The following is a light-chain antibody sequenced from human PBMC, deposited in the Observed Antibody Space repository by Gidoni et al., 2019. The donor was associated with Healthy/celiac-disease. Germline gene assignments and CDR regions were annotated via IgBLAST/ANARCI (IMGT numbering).Light chain of an antibody. CDR3: QSYDSSLSAVV. CDR1: SSNIGAGYD. J-gene: IGLJ2*01. V-gene: IGLV1-40*01. Sequence: QSVLTQPPSVSGAPGQRDTISCTGSSSNIGAGYDVHWYQQLPGTAPKLLIYDNSNRPSGVPDRFSGSKSGTSASLAITGLQAEDEADYYCQSYDSSLSAVVFGGGTKLTVL. CDR2: DNS.